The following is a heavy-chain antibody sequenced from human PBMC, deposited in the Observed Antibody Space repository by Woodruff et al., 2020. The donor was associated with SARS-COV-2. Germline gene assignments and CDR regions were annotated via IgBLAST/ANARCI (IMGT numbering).Heavy chain of an antibody. CDR2: LNPNSGNT. D-gene: IGHD3-10*01. V-gene: IGHV1-8*01. CDR3: ARTYGSGSKD. Sequence: WLNPNSGNTGYAQKFQGRATMTRDTSISTAYMELSNLESEDTAVYYCARTYGSGSKDWGQGTLVSVSS. J-gene: IGHJ4*02.